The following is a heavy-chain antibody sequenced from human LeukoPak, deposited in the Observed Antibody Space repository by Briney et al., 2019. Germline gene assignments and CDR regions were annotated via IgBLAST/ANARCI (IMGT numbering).Heavy chain of an antibody. V-gene: IGHV1-18*01. CDR2: ISAYNGNT. CDR1: GYTFTSYG. CDR3: ARDRGMVRGVTQGLANDY. Sequence: ASVKVSCKASGYTFTSYGISWVRQAPGQGLEWMGWISAYNGNTNYAQKLQGRVTMTTDTSTSTAYMELRSLRSDDTAVYYCARDRGMVRGVTQGLANDYWGQGTLVTVSS. D-gene: IGHD3-10*01. J-gene: IGHJ4*02.